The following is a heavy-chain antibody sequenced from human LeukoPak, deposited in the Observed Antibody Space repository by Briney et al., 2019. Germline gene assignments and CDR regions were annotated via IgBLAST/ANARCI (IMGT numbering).Heavy chain of an antibody. J-gene: IGHJ6*04. CDR3: ARGGSYYYGSGSPNRYYYGMDV. CDR2: IIPIFGTA. V-gene: IGHV1-69*13. Sequence: GASVKVSCKASGGTFSSYAISWVRQAPGQGLERMGGIIPIFGTANYAQKFQGRVTITADESTSTAYMELSSLRSEDTAVYYCARGGSYYYGSGSPNRYYYGMDVWGKGTTVAVSS. CDR1: GGTFSSYA. D-gene: IGHD3-10*01.